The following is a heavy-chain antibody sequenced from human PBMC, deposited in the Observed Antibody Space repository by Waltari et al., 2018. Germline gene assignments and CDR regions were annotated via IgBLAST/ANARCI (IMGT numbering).Heavy chain of an antibody. CDR1: GGSISSYY. J-gene: IGHJ6*03. CDR3: AREGGHVTGTTQNYMDV. CDR2: IYYSGST. Sequence: QVQLQESGPGLVKPSETLSLTCTVSGGSISSYYWSWIRQPPGKGLEWIGYIYYSGSTNYNPSLKSRVTISVDTSKNQFSLKLSSVTAADTAVYYCAREGGHVTGTTQNYMDVWGKGTTVTVSS. D-gene: IGHD1-7*01. V-gene: IGHV4-59*01.